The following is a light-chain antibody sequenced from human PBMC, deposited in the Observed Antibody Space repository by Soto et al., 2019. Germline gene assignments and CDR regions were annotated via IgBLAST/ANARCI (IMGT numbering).Light chain of an antibody. Sequence: AIQMTQSPSSLSASVGERVTLTCRASQDIGKDLGWYQQKPGEAPKLLIFEASTVQTGVPSRFSGSGSGTDFTLTISSLQPEDFAAYFCLQDYNYPRTFGQGTTVALK. CDR1: QDIGKD. CDR3: LQDYNYPRT. CDR2: EAS. V-gene: IGKV1-6*01. J-gene: IGKJ1*01.